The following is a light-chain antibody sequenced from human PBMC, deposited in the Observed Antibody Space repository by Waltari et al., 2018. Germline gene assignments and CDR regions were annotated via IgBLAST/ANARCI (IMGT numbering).Light chain of an antibody. J-gene: IGLJ2*01. Sequence: QSALPQPRSVSGSPGQSVTIPCTGTSSDVGGYNYVSWYQQHPGKAPKLMIYDVSKRPPGVPDRFSGSKSGNTASLTISGLQAEDEADYYCCSYAGSYTVVFGGGTKLTVL. CDR3: CSYAGSYTVV. V-gene: IGLV2-11*01. CDR1: SSDVGGYNY. CDR2: DVS.